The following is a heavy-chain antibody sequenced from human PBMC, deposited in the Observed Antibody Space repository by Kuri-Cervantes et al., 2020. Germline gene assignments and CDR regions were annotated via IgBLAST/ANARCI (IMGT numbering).Heavy chain of an antibody. CDR2: IKQDGSEK. V-gene: IGHV3-7*01. CDR3: AGDRGD. CDR1: GFTFSDYY. Sequence: GESLKISCAASGFTFSDYYMSWIRQAPGKGLEWVGNIKQDGSEKYYVDSVKGRFTISRDNAKNSVYLQMNSLRAEDTAVYYCAGDRGDWGQGTLVTVSS. J-gene: IGHJ4*02. D-gene: IGHD3-3*01.